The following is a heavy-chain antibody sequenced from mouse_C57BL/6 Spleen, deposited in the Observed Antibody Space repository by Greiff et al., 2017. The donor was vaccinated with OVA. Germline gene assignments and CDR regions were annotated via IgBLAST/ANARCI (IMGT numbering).Heavy chain of an antibody. V-gene: IGHV1-85*01. CDR3: AIEYYGSLYAMDY. CDR1: GYTFTSYD. J-gene: IGHJ4*01. Sequence: VQLQQSGPELVKPGASVKLSCKASGYTFTSYDINWVKQRPGQGLEWIGWIYPRDGSNKYNEKFKGKATLTVDTSSSTAFMELHSLTSEDAAVYFCAIEYYGSLYAMDYWGQGTSVTVSS. CDR2: IYPRDGSN. D-gene: IGHD1-1*01.